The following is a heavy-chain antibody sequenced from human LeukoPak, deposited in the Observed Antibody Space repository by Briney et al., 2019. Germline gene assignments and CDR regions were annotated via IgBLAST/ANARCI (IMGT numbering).Heavy chain of an antibody. CDR2: IYDSGNT. CDR1: GGSISTYY. Sequence: SETLSLTCTVSGGSISTYYWSWIRQPPGKGLEWIGYIYDSGNTNYNPSLKSRVTILVDTSKNQFSLKLRSVTAADTAVYYCARAYDTSGYYFDSFDMWGQGTMVTVSS. CDR3: ARAYDTSGYYFDSFDM. J-gene: IGHJ3*02. D-gene: IGHD3-22*01. V-gene: IGHV4-59*08.